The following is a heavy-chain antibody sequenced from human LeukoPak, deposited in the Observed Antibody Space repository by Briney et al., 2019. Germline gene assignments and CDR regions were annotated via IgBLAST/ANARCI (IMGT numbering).Heavy chain of an antibody. CDR1: GGSISSYY. V-gene: IGHV4-59*08. CDR3: ARSRNTAMVTLDY. CDR2: IYYSGST. Sequence: SETLSLTCTVSGGSISSYYWSWIRQPPGKGMEWIGYIYYSGSTNYNPSLKSRVTISVDTSKNQFSLKLSSVTAADTAVYYCARSRNTAMVTLDYWGQGTLVTVSS. D-gene: IGHD5-18*01. J-gene: IGHJ4*02.